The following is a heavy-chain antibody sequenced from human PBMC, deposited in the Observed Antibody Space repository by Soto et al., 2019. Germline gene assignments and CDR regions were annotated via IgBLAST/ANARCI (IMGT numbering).Heavy chain of an antibody. J-gene: IGHJ4*02. CDR3: VRGTTAWRGMDY. Sequence: QVQMVESGGGVVQPGRSLRLSCAASGFSFENYGMHWVRQAPGRGLEWVAIIWYDGSLQYYAAAVKGRFTISRDNSKNTLYLQMDSLRVEDTGIYYCVRGTTAWRGMDYWGQGALVTVSS. CDR2: IWYDGSLQ. V-gene: IGHV3-33*01. D-gene: IGHD2-2*01. CDR1: GFSFENYG.